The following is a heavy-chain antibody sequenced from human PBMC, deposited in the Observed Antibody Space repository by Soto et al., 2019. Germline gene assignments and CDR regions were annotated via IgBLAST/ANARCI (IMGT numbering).Heavy chain of an antibody. CDR1: GGSMSSHY. CDR3: ARADPDASVGY. V-gene: IGHV4-59*11. CDR2: ISYSGST. D-gene: IGHD3-16*01. Sequence: SETLSLTCTVSGGSMSSHYWTWLRQPPGKGLEWIGYISYSGSTYYNPSLKSRVTISADTSRNQFSLKLSSVIAADTAVYYCARADPDASVGYWGEGTLVTVSS. J-gene: IGHJ4*02.